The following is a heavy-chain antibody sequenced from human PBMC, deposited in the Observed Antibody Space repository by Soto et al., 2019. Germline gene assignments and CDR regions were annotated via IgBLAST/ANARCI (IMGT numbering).Heavy chain of an antibody. Sequence: SLRLSCAASGFTFSSYGMHWVRQAPGKGLEWVSYISSSSSTIYYADSVKGRFTISRDNAKNSLYLQMNSLRDEDTAVYYCARETRSVVVTAILIFSYGMDVWGQGTTVTVSS. V-gene: IGHV3-48*02. CDR3: ARETRSVVVTAILIFSYGMDV. CDR1: GFTFSSYG. CDR2: ISSSSSTI. J-gene: IGHJ6*02. D-gene: IGHD2-21*02.